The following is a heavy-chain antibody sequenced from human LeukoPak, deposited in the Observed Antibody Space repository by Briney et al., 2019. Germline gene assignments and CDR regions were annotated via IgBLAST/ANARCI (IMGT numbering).Heavy chain of an antibody. CDR3: AKVLWFGELTSDY. V-gene: IGHV3-30*02. CDR2: IRYDGSNI. J-gene: IGHJ4*02. CDR1: GFTFSSFG. Sequence: GGSLRLSCTVSGFTFSSFGMHWVRQAPGKGLEWVAFIRYDGSNIYYEESLKGRFTISRDNSKNTLYLQMDSLRVEDTAMYYCAKVLWFGELTSDYWGQGTLVTVSS. D-gene: IGHD3-10*01.